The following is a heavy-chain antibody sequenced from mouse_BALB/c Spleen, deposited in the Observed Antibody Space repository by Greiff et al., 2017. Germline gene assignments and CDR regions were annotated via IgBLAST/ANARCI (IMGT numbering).Heavy chain of an antibody. D-gene: IGHD3-2*02. CDR2: ISTYYGDA. V-gene: IGHV1S137*01. CDR1: GYTFTDYA. J-gene: IGHJ4*01. Sequence: QVQLQQSGAELVRPGVSVKISCKGSGYTFTDYAMHWVKQSHAKSLEWIGVISTYYGDASYNQKFKGKATMTVDKSSSTAYMELARLTSEDSAIYYCARGQAYYYAMDYWGQGTSVTVSA. CDR3: ARGQAYYYAMDY.